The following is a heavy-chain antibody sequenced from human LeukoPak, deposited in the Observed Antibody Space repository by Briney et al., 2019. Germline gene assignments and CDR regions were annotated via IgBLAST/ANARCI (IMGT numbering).Heavy chain of an antibody. V-gene: IGHV5-51*01. CDR3: ARPGGYIAAAGRDYFDY. D-gene: IGHD6-13*01. Sequence: GESLKISCKGSGYSFTSYWIGWVRQMPGKGLEWMGITYPGDSDTRYSPSFQGQVTISADRSISTAYLQWSSLKASDTAMYYCARPGGYIAAAGRDYFDYWGQGTLVTVSS. CDR1: GYSFTSYW. CDR2: TYPGDSDT. J-gene: IGHJ4*02.